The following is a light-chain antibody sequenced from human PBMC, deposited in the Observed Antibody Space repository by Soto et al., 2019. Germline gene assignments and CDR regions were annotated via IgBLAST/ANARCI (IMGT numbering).Light chain of an antibody. Sequence: QSALTQPASVSGSLGQSITISCTGTSSDVGAYNYVSWYQQQPGKAPKLMISEVSNRPSGVSNRFSGSKSGNTASLIISGLQADDDADYYCCAFTSITTYVFGPGTRSPS. J-gene: IGLJ1*01. CDR1: SSDVGAYNY. CDR2: EVS. V-gene: IGLV2-14*01. CDR3: CAFTSITTYV.